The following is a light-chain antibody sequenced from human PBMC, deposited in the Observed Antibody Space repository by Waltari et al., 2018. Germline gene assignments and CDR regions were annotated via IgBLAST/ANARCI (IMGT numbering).Light chain of an antibody. Sequence: EIVMTQSPATLSVSPGERVPLSGRAGQYIGTNLSWYQQKPRQAPRLLIYPASTRATGIPARFSGSGSGTDFTLTISGLQSEDFAVYYCEQYNNWPPCTFGQGTRLEI. V-gene: IGKV3D-15*01. J-gene: IGKJ2*02. CDR2: PAS. CDR1: QYIGTN. CDR3: EQYNNWPPCT.